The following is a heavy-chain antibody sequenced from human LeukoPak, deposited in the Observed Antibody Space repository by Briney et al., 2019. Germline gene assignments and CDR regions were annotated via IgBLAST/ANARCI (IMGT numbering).Heavy chain of an antibody. D-gene: IGHD4-17*01. J-gene: IGHJ4*02. V-gene: IGHV3-23*01. CDR2: ISGGGVTT. CDR1: GFTSIAYA. CDR3: AKPLMTTVTLFDY. Sequence: GGSLRLSCVGSGFTSIAYALTWARQAPGKGLEWVSGISGGGVTTYYADSVKGRFTISRDNSKNTLYLQMNSLRAEDTAVYYCAKPLMTTVTLFDYWGQGTLVTVSS.